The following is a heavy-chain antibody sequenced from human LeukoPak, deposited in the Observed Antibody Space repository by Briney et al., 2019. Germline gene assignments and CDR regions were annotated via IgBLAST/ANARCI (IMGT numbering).Heavy chain of an antibody. Sequence: SVKVSCKASGGTFSSYAISWVRQAPGQGLEWMGGIIPIFGTANYAQKFHGRVTITADESTSTAYMELSSLRSEDTAVYYCARAGSSWSLFDYWGQGTLVTVSS. CDR3: ARAGSSWSLFDY. CDR1: GGTFSSYA. D-gene: IGHD6-13*01. CDR2: IIPIFGTA. J-gene: IGHJ4*02. V-gene: IGHV1-69*13.